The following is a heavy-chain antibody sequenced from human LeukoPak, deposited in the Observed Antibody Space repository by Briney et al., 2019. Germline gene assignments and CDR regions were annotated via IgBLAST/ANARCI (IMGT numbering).Heavy chain of an antibody. J-gene: IGHJ4*02. CDR1: GFALRTYW. V-gene: IGHV3-7*03. CDR3: AKDIRAGPMAGPWED. CDR2: IKPDGSEE. Sequence: PGGSLRLSCVVSGFALRTYWMSWVRQAPGKGLEWVAHIKPDGSEEYYVDSLKGRFTISRDNSKNTLYLQMNSLRAEDTAVYYCAKDIRAGPMAGPWEDWGQGTLVTVSS. D-gene: IGHD6-19*01.